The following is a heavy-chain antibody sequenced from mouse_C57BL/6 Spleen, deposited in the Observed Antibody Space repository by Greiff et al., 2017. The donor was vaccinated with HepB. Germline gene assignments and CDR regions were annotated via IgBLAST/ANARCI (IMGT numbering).Heavy chain of an antibody. CDR2: IWRGGST. Sequence: QVQLKESGPGLVQPSQSLSITCTVSGFSLTSYGVHWVRQSPGKGLEWLGVIWRGGSTDYNAAFMSRLSITKDNSKSQVFFKMNSLQADDTAIYYCAKNSNYVSPHPMDYWGQGTSVTVSS. CDR1: GFSLTSYG. V-gene: IGHV2-5*01. CDR3: AKNSNYVSPHPMDY. J-gene: IGHJ4*01. D-gene: IGHD1-1*01.